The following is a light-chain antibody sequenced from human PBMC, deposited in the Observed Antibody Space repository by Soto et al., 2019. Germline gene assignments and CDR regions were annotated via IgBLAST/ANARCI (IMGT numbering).Light chain of an antibody. J-gene: IGKJ1*01. CDR3: QQYGSSAWT. Sequence: DIQMTQSPSTLSASVGDGVTITCRASQSIRTSLAWYQQKAGKAPKLLIYEASSLDGGVPSRFSGSGSETEFTLTISRLEPEDFAVYYCQQYGSSAWTFGQGTKVDIK. V-gene: IGKV1-5*03. CDR2: EAS. CDR1: QSIRTS.